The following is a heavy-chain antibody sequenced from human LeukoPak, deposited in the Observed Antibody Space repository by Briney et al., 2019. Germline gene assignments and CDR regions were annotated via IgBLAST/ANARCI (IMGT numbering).Heavy chain of an antibody. V-gene: IGHV5-51*01. CDR2: IYPGDSDT. Sequence: GESLKISCKGSGYSFISYWIGWVRQLPGKGLEWMGNIYPGDSDTRYSPSFQGQVTISADKSISTAYLQWSSLKASDTAMYYCARHRANDFWSGQLGMDYYYYMDVWGKGTTVTVSS. CDR1: GYSFISYW. CDR3: ARHRANDFWSGQLGMDYYYYMDV. D-gene: IGHD3-3*01. J-gene: IGHJ6*03.